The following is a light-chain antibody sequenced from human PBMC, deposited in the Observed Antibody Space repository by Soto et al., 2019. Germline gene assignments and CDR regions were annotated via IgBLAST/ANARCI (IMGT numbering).Light chain of an antibody. Sequence: DIVMTQSPDSLAVSLGERATINCRSRQSVLYSSNNQNYLAWYQQKPGQPPKLLIYWASTRESGVPDRFSGSGSGTDFTLTISSLQAEDVAVYYCQQYYSALRTFGQGTRLEIK. CDR3: QQYYSALRT. J-gene: IGKJ5*01. CDR2: WAS. V-gene: IGKV4-1*01. CDR1: QSVLYSSNNQNY.